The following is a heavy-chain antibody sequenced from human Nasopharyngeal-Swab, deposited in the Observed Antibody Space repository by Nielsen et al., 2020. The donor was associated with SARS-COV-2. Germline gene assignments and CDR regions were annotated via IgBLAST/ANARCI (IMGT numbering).Heavy chain of an antibody. J-gene: IGHJ5*01. CDR1: GFTFSSYP. V-gene: IGHV3-23*01. Sequence: GGSLRLSCAAFGFTFSSYPMNWFRQAPGKGLEWVSSISGSGGSRYYADSVKGRFTISRDNSKNTLYLQMNNLRAEDTAVYYCARDHKNWNFPNWFDPWGQGTLVTVSS. CDR3: ARDHKNWNFPNWFDP. D-gene: IGHD1-7*01. CDR2: ISGSGGSR.